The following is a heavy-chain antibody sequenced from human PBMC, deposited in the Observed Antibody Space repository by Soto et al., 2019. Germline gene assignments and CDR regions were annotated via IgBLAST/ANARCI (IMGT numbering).Heavy chain of an antibody. CDR1: DYTFTSYG. D-gene: IGHD5-18*01. V-gene: IGHV1-18*01. J-gene: IGHJ2*01. Sequence: QVQLVKSGAEVKKPGDSVKVSCKASDYTFTSYGITWVRQAPGQGLEWMGWISVNNGNTNYAQKFQGRVTMTTDTSTNTAYMELWTLRSDDTAAYYCARAFSYGSYWYFDLWGRGTLVTVSS. CDR2: ISVNNGNT. CDR3: ARAFSYGSYWYFDL.